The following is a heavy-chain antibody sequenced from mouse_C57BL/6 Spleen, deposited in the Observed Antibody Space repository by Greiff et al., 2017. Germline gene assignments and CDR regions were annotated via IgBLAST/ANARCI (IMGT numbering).Heavy chain of an antibody. CDR2: INPSSGYT. Sequence: FQLQQSGAELARPGASVKMSCKASGYTFTSYTMHWVKQRPGQGLEWIGYINPSSGYTKYNQKFKDKATLTADKSSSTAYMQLSSLTSEDSAVYYCAREELGRFAYWGQGTLVTVSA. J-gene: IGHJ3*01. CDR1: GYTFTSYT. CDR3: AREELGRFAY. V-gene: IGHV1-4*01. D-gene: IGHD4-1*01.